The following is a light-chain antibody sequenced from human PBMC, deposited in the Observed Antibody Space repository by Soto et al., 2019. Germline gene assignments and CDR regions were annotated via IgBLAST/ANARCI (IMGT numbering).Light chain of an antibody. V-gene: IGLV1-40*01. J-gene: IGLJ2*01. CDR2: GNS. CDR1: SSNIGAGYD. Sequence: QSVLTQPPSVSGAPGQRVTISCTGSSSNIGAGYDVPWYQQLPGTAPKLLIYGNSKRPSGVPDRFSGSKSGTSASLAITGLQAEDEADYYCQSYASSLSGPLFGGGTKVTVL. CDR3: QSYASSLSGPL.